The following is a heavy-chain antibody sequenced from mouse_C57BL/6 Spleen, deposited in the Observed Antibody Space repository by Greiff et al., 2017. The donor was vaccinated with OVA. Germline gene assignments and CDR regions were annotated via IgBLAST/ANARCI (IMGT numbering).Heavy chain of an antibody. CDR1: GFNIKDYY. Sequence: VQLKESGAELVKPGASGKLSCTASGFNIKDYYMHWVKQRTEQGLEWIGRIDPEDGETKYAPKFQGKATITADTSSNTAYLQLSSLTSEDTAVYYCALYYYGSSIYLDYWGQGTTLTVSS. CDR2: IDPEDGET. V-gene: IGHV14-2*01. J-gene: IGHJ2*01. CDR3: ALYYYGSSIYLDY. D-gene: IGHD1-1*01.